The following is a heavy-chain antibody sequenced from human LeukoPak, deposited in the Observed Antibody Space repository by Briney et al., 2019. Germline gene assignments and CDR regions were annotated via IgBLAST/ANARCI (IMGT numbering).Heavy chain of an antibody. J-gene: IGHJ5*02. CDR2: VYTSGNI. V-gene: IGHV4-4*07. CDR1: GASISSYF. Sequence: PSETLFLTCTVSGASISSYFWSWIRQPSGKGLEWIGRVYTSGNINYNPSLKSRVTMSVDTSKNQFSLNLSSVTAADTAVYYCARGARGGFDPWGQGTLVTVSS. D-gene: IGHD3-16*01. CDR3: ARGARGGFDP.